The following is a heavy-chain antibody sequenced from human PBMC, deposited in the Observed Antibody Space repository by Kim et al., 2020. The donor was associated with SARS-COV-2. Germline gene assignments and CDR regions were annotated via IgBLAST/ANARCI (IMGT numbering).Heavy chain of an antibody. CDR2: ISYDGSNK. Sequence: GGSLRLSCAASGFTFSSYGMHWVRQAPGKGLEWVAVISYDGSNKYYADSVKGRFTISRDNSKNTLYLQMNSLRAEDTAVYYCARAPQDYGDYAGYWGQGTLVTVSS. CDR3: ARAPQDYGDYAGY. V-gene: IGHV3-33*05. CDR1: GFTFSSYG. J-gene: IGHJ4*02. D-gene: IGHD4-17*01.